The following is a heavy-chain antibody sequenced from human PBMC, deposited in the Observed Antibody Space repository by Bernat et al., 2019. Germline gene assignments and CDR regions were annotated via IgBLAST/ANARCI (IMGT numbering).Heavy chain of an antibody. CDR3: ARDRRVYGMDV. CDR1: GFNINSYW. V-gene: IGHV3-7*03. Sequence: EVQVVESGGGLVKPGGSLRLSYAASGFNINSYWTTWVRQAPGKGLEWVANIKPDGSEMFYVDSVKGRFTISRDNSKNSLYLQMNSLRAEDTAVYYCARDRRVYGMDVWGQGTTVTVSS. CDR2: IKPDGSEM. J-gene: IGHJ6*02.